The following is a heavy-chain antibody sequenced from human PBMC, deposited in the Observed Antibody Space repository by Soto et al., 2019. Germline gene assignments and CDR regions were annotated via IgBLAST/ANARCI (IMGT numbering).Heavy chain of an antibody. D-gene: IGHD3-22*01. J-gene: IGHJ6*02. CDR2: IIPIFGTA. V-gene: IGHV1-69*13. CDR1: GGTFSSYA. CDR3: AREWRYYDKTGMDV. Sequence: ASVKVSCKASGGTFSSYAISWVRQAPGQGLEWMGGIIPIFGTANYAQKFQGRVTITADESTSTAYMELSSLRSEDTAVYYCAREWRYYDKTGMDVWGQGTTVTVS.